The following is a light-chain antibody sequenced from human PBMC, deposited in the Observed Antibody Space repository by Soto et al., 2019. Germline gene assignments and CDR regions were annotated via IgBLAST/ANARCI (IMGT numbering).Light chain of an antibody. CDR3: QQYNNWPPVT. V-gene: IGKV3-15*01. Sequence: EIVMTQATATLSVSPGESATLSCRASQSVSSNLAWYQQKPGQAPRLLIYGASTRATGIPARFSGSGSGTEFTLTISSLQSEDFAVYYCQQYNNWPPVTFGQGSKVDI. CDR1: QSVSSN. J-gene: IGKJ1*01. CDR2: GAS.